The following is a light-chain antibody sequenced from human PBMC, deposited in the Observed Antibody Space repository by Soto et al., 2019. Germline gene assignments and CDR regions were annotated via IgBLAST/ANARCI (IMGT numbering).Light chain of an antibody. V-gene: IGLV2-14*01. CDR3: ASYTSTTNHV. CDR1: SNDVGAYKY. CDR2: EVS. J-gene: IGLJ1*01. Sequence: QSVLTQPASVSGSPGQSITISCTGTSNDVGAYKYVSWHQQHPGKAPKFMIYEVSNRPSGVSNRFSGSKSGNTASLTISGLRAEDEADYYCASYTSTTNHVFGTGTKVTVL.